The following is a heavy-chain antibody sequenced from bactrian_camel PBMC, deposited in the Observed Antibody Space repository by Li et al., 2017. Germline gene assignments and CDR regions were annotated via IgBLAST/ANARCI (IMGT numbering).Heavy chain of an antibody. V-gene: IGHV3S40*01. D-gene: IGHD2*01. CDR1: GFTFSNYG. Sequence: DVQLVESGGGLVQPGGSLRLSCAASGFTFSNYGMSWVRQYPGKGLEWVSSINGGGGSTFYADSSMGRFTISRDNSKNTLYLQMNSLKSEDTAVYYCVSDFDSTSGYWGQGTQVTVS. J-gene: IGHJ4*01. CDR2: INGGGGST. CDR3: VSDFDSTSGY.